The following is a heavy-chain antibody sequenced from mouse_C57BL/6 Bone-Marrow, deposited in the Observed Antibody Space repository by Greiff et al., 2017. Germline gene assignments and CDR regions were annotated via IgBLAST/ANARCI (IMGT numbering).Heavy chain of an antibody. CDR2: INYDGSST. J-gene: IGHJ3*01. V-gene: IGHV5-16*01. CDR3: ARYDGASWFAY. D-gene: IGHD2-12*01. CDR1: GFTFSEYY. Sequence: EVQRVESEGGLVQPGSSMKLSCTASGFTFSEYYMAWVRQVPEKGLEWVANINYDGSSTYYLDSLQSRFIISRDNAKNILYLQMSSLKSEDTATYYCARYDGASWFAYWGQGTLVTVSA.